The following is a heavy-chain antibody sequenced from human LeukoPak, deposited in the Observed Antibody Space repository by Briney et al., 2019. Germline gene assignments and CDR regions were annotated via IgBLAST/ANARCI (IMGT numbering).Heavy chain of an antibody. V-gene: IGHV4-61*02. CDR2: IYTSGST. J-gene: IGHJ4*02. Sequence: SQTLPLTCTVSGGSISSGSYYWSWIRQPAGKGLEWIGRIYTSGSTNYNPSLKSRVTISVDTSKNRFSLKLSSVTAADTAVYYCARDDPLGYWGQGTLVTVSS. CDR1: GGSISSGSYY. CDR3: ARDDPLGY.